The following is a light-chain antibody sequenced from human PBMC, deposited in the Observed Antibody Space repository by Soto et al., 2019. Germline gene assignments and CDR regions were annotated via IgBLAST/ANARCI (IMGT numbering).Light chain of an antibody. CDR2: GAS. Sequence: EIVLTQSPGTLSLSPGERATLSCRASQSVSSSYLAWYQQKPGQAPRLLIYGASSRATGIQDRFSGSWSGTEFNLTISRLEPEDFAVYYCQQYGSSILFTFGPGTKVHI. CDR1: QSVSSSY. J-gene: IGKJ3*01. V-gene: IGKV3-20*01. CDR3: QQYGSSILFT.